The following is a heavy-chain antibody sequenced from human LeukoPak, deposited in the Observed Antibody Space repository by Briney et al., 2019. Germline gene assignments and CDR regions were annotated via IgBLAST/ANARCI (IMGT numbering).Heavy chain of an antibody. J-gene: IGHJ4*02. Sequence: ASVKVSCEASGYTFTGYYMHWVRQAPGQGLEWMGWINPNSGGTNYAQKFQGRVTMTRDTSISTAYMELSRLRSDDTAVYYCARDPLLSGWYYFDYWGQGTLVTVSS. D-gene: IGHD6-19*01. V-gene: IGHV1-2*02. CDR3: ARDPLLSGWYYFDY. CDR2: INPNSGGT. CDR1: GYTFTGYY.